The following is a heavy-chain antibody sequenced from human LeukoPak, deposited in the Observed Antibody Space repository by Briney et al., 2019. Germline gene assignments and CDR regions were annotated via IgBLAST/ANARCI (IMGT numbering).Heavy chain of an antibody. V-gene: IGHV3-33*01. J-gene: IGHJ4*02. CDR1: GFTFSSYG. D-gene: IGHD3-16*02. CDR2: IWYDGSSK. Sequence: PGRSLRLSCAASGFTFSSYGMHWVRQAPGKGLEWVALIWYDGSSKHYADSVRGRFTISRDNSKNTLYLQMNSLRAEDTAVYYCARDFALSHWGQGTLVTVSS. CDR3: ARDFALSH.